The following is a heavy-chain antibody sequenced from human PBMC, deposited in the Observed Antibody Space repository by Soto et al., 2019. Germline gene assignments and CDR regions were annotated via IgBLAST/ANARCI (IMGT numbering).Heavy chain of an antibody. CDR1: GYTFTSYG. D-gene: IGHD4-17*01. CDR3: ARWGLTNGDPTLFDY. Sequence: QVQLVQSGAEVKKPGASVKVSCKASGYTFTSYGISWVRQAPGQGLEWMGWISAYNGNTNYAQKLQGRVTMTTDTSTCTAYIELRSLRSDDTAVYYCARWGLTNGDPTLFDYWGQGTLVTVSS. J-gene: IGHJ4*02. CDR2: ISAYNGNT. V-gene: IGHV1-18*01.